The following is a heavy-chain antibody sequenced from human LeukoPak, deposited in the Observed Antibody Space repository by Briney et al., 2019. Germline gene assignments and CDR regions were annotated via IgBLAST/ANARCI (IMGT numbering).Heavy chain of an antibody. V-gene: IGHV3-7*04. J-gene: IGHJ3*02. CDR1: GFTFDDYW. CDR2: INQDGSEK. CDR3: ARGPLWLPQGI. D-gene: IGHD5-18*01. Sequence: GGSLRLSCGASGFTFDDYWMSWVRQAPGQGLEWVANINQDGSEKYYLDSAKGRFTISRDNARNSLYLQMNSLRAEDTAVYYCARGPLWLPQGIWGQGTMVTVSS.